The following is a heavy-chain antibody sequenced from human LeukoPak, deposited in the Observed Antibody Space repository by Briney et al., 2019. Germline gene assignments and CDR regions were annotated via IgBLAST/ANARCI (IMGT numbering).Heavy chain of an antibody. V-gene: IGHV3-23*01. D-gene: IGHD3-3*01. J-gene: IGHJ6*02. CDR1: GFTFSSHA. Sequence: GGSLRLSCAASGFTFSSHAMSWVRQAPGKGLEWVSAISGSGGSTYYADSVKGRFTISRDNSKNTLYLQVNSLRAEDTAVYYCAKNVLRFLEWLARDYYYYYGMDVWGQGTTVTVSS. CDR2: ISGSGGST. CDR3: AKNVLRFLEWLARDYYYYYGMDV.